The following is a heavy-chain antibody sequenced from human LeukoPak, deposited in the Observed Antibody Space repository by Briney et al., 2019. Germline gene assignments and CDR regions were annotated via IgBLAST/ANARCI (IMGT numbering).Heavy chain of an antibody. J-gene: IGHJ4*02. D-gene: IGHD2-15*01. CDR2: INPNSGGT. V-gene: IGHV1-2*02. Sequence: ASVKVSCKASGYTFTSYAMNWVRQAPGQGLEWMGWINPNSGGTNYAQKFQGRVTMTRDTSISTAYMELSRLRSDDTAVYYCARPVLGDGTVAAQFEHWGQGTLVTVSS. CDR3: ARPVLGDGTVAAQFEH. CDR1: GYTFTSYA.